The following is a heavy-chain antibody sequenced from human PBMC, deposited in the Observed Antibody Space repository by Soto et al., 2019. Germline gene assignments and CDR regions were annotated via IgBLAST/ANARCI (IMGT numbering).Heavy chain of an antibody. J-gene: IGHJ5*02. CDR3: ARETSNYGDYVWFDP. CDR2: INWNGGST. D-gene: IGHD4-17*01. CDR1: GFTFDDYG. V-gene: IGHV3-20*01. Sequence: GGSLRLSCAASGFTFDDYGMSWVRQAPGKGLEWVSGINWNGGSTGYADSVKGRFTISRDNAKNSLYLQMNSLRAEDTALYHCARETSNYGDYVWFDPWGQGTLVTVSS.